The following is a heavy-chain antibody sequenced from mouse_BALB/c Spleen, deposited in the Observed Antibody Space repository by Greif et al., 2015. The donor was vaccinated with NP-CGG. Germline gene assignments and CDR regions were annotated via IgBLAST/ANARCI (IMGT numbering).Heavy chain of an antibody. J-gene: IGHJ4*01. CDR1: GFTFSDYY. CDR2: ISDGGSYT. D-gene: IGHD2-1*01. CDR3: AREKGLRYGIYAMDY. Sequence: EVQLVESGGGLVKPGGSLKLSCAASGFTFSDYYMYWVRQTPEKRLEWVATISDGGSYTYYPDSVKGRFTISRDNAKNNRYLQMSSLKSEDTAMYYCAREKGLRYGIYAMDYWGQGTSVTVSS. V-gene: IGHV5-4*02.